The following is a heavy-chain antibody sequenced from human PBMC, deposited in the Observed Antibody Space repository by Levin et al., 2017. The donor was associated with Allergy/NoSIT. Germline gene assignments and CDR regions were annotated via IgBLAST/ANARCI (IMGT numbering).Heavy chain of an antibody. Sequence: ASVKVSCKASGYTFTGYYIHWVRQAPGQGLEWMGWINPKSGGTDYAQKFQGRVTMTRDTSSSTVYMELSRLGSDDTAVYYCARKSSGSLHPFDYWGQGTLVTVSS. J-gene: IGHJ4*02. CDR2: INPKSGGT. CDR3: ARKSSGSLHPFDY. CDR1: GYTFTGYY. D-gene: IGHD1-26*01. V-gene: IGHV1-2*02.